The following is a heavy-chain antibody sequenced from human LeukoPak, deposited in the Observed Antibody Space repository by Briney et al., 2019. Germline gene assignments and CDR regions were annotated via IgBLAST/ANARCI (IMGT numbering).Heavy chain of an antibody. CDR1: GGSISSYY. V-gene: IGHV4-59*01. D-gene: IGHD3-22*01. J-gene: IGHJ4*02. CDR3: ARDRRDYYDSSGYYYFDY. Sequence: SETLSLTCTVSGGSISSYYWSWIRQPPGKGLEWIGYIYYSGSTNYNPSLKSRVTISVDTSRNQFSLKLSSVTAADTAVYYCARDRRDYYDSSGYYYFDYWGQGTLATVSS. CDR2: IYYSGST.